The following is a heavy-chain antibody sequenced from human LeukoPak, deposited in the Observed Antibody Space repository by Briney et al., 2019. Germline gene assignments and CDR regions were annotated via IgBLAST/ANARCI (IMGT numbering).Heavy chain of an antibody. J-gene: IGHJ4*02. CDR1: GFTFSSYA. D-gene: IGHD3-22*01. V-gene: IGHV3-30-3*01. CDR3: ARDHDYYDSSGTYFDY. Sequence: GRSLRLSCAASGFTFSSYAMHWVRQAPGKGLEWVAVISYDGSNKYYADSVKGRFTISRDNSKNTLYLQVNSLRAEDTAVYYCARDHDYYDSSGTYFDYWGQGTLVTVSS. CDR2: ISYDGSNK.